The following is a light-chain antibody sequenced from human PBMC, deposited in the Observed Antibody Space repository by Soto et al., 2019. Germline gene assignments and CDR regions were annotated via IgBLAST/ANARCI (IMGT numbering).Light chain of an antibody. J-gene: IGKJ1*01. CDR1: HNINSY. CDR3: QKYNSAPRT. Sequence: DIQMTQSPSSLSASVGDRVTITCRASHNINSYLNWYQQKPGKAPKFLIYAASSLQSGVPSRFSGSGSGTDFTLTISSLQPEDFATYYCQKYNSAPRTFGQGTKVEIK. CDR2: AAS. V-gene: IGKV1-39*01.